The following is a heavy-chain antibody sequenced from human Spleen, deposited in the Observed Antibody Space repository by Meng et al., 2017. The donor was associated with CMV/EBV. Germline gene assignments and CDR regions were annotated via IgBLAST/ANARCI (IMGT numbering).Heavy chain of an antibody. CDR2: INTDGSDT. D-gene: IGHD5-12*01. CDR1: GFTVSSNY. J-gene: IGHJ3*01. CDR3: AKDGAYDFAFDV. V-gene: IGHV3-74*03. Sequence: GESLKISCAASGFTVSSNYMSWVRQAPGKGLEWVSRINTDGSDTTYADSVKGRLTISRDNARNTVYLQMNSLRVEDTAVYYCAKDGAYDFAFDVWGQGAMVTVSS.